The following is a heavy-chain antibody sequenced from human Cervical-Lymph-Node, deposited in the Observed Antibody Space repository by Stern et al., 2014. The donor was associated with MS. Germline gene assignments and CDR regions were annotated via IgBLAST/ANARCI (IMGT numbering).Heavy chain of an antibody. V-gene: IGHV1-69*06. CDR2: IIPIFGTA. D-gene: IGHD1-14*01. J-gene: IGHJ6*02. CDR1: GGTFSSFG. Sequence: VQLLESGAEVKEPGSSVKVSCKASGGTFSSFGISWVRQAPGQGLEWVGGIIPIFGTANYAQQLQDRVTMTADTSTSTAYMDLSSLRSEDTAVYYCASGLIPRDHYNYYGMEVWGQGTTVTVSS. CDR3: ASGLIPRDHYNYYGMEV.